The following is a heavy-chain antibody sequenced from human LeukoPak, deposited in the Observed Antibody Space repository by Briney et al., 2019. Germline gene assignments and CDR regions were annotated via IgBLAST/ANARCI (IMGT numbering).Heavy chain of an antibody. CDR2: ITWNSGST. CDR3: AKDRSGSYYDAFNM. Sequence: PGRSLRLSCAASGFTFDDYAMHWVRQAPGKGLEWVSGITWNSGSTAYADSVKGRFTISRDNAKNSLYLQMNSLRAEDTALYYCAKDRSGSYYDAFNMWGQGTMVTVSS. J-gene: IGHJ3*02. CDR1: GFTFDDYA. D-gene: IGHD1-26*01. V-gene: IGHV3-9*01.